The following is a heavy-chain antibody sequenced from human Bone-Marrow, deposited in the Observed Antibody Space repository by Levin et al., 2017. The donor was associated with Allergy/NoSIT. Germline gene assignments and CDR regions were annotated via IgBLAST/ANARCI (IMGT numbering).Heavy chain of an antibody. CDR1: GDSIRDDY. V-gene: IGHV4-4*09. CDR3: ARRKVSGYHAFDI. J-gene: IGHJ3*02. Sequence: SQTLSLTCTVSGDSIRDDYWSWIRQSPGGELEWIGNMFSSGTNYIYNPSLKSRVPMSMHTSHNQFSLKVTSVTAADTGVYFCARRKVSGYHAFDIWGHGTKVTVSS. D-gene: IGHD3-10*01. CDR2: MFSSGTN.